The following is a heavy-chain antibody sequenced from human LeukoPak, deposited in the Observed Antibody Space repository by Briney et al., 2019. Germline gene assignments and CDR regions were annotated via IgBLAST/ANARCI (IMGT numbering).Heavy chain of an antibody. CDR3: ARRRIAAAGLDY. Sequence: ASVKVSCKASGYTFTGYYMHWVRQAPGQGLEWMGWINPNSGGTNYAQKFQGRVTMTRDTSISTAYMELSRLRSDDTAAYYCARRRIAAAGLDYWGQGTLVTVSS. D-gene: IGHD6-13*01. J-gene: IGHJ4*02. CDR2: INPNSGGT. CDR1: GYTFTGYY. V-gene: IGHV1-2*02.